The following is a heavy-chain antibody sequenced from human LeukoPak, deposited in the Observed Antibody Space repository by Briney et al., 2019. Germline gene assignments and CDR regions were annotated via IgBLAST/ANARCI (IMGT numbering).Heavy chain of an antibody. V-gene: IGHV3-30*04. Sequence: GGSPRLSCAASGFTFSIYAMHWVRQAPGKGLEWVAVISYDGSNKYYADSVKGRFTISRDNSKNTLYLQMNSLRAEDTAVYYCARDQYYYYDSSGYYPSFDYWGQGTLVTVSS. CDR1: GFTFSIYA. CDR3: ARDQYYYYDSSGYYPSFDY. CDR2: ISYDGSNK. D-gene: IGHD3-22*01. J-gene: IGHJ4*02.